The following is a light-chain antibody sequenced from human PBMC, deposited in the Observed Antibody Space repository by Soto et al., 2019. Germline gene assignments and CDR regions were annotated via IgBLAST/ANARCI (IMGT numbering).Light chain of an antibody. V-gene: IGLV1-44*01. J-gene: IGLJ2*01. CDR2: SNN. CDR1: SSNIGGNV. CDR3: ATWDDRLNGVV. Sequence: QAVVTQPPSASATPGQRVTISCSGSSSNIGGNVVNWYQQLPGTAPKVLIYSNNYRPSGVPDRFSGSKSGTSASLAIGGLQSEDEADYYCATWDDRLNGVVFGGGTQLTVL.